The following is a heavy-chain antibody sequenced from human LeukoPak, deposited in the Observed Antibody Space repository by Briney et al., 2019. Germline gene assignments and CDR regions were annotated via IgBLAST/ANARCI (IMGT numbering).Heavy chain of an antibody. CDR2: ICSSSTYI. CDR3: ASSGSYYFQH. D-gene: IGHD1-26*01. V-gene: IGHV3-21*01. CDR1: GFTFSSYS. Sequence: GGSLRLSCAASGFTFSSYSMNWVRQAPGRGLEWVSSICSSSTYIYYADSVKGRFTISRDNAKNSLYLQMNSLRAEDTAVYYCASSGSYYFQHWGQGTLVTVSS. J-gene: IGHJ1*01.